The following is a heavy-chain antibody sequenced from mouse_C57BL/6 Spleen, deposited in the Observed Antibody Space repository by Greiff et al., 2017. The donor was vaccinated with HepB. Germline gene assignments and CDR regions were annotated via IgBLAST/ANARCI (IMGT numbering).Heavy chain of an antibody. Sequence: VQLQQPGAELVRPGTSVKLSCKASGYTFTSYWMHWVKQRPGQGLEWIGVIDPSDSYTNYNQKFKGKATLTVDTSSSTAYMQLSSLTSEDSAVYYCARYGEDGYYDFDYWGQGTTLTVSS. CDR2: IDPSDSYT. V-gene: IGHV1-59*01. J-gene: IGHJ2*01. D-gene: IGHD2-3*01. CDR1: GYTFTSYW. CDR3: ARYGEDGYYDFDY.